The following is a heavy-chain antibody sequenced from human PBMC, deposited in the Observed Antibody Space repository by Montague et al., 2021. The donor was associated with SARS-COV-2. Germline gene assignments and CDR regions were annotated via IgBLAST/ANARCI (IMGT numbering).Heavy chain of an antibody. D-gene: IGHD2/OR15-2a*01. Sequence: TLSLTCTVSGTSIRSGGYYSTWIRQHPGKGLEWIGYIFHTGRAYYNPSLETRVNISVDTSNNLFSLRLSSVTAADTAMYFCARVRLFYYLDYWGQGTLVTVSS. V-gene: IGHV4-31*03. J-gene: IGHJ4*02. CDR2: IFHTGRA. CDR1: GTSIRSGGYY. CDR3: ARVRLFYYLDY.